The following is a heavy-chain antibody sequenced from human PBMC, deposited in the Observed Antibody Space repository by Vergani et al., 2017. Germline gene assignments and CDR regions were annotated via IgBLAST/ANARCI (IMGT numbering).Heavy chain of an antibody. CDR1: GYSFTSYW. Sequence: EVQLVQSGAEVKKPGESLKISCKGSGYSFTSYWIGWVRQMPGKGLEWMGIIYPGDSDTRYSPSFQGQVTISADKSISTGYLQWSSLKASDTAMYYCASAITMVRGVIIRGSFDIWGQGTMVTVSS. D-gene: IGHD3-10*01. J-gene: IGHJ3*02. V-gene: IGHV5-51*01. CDR3: ASAITMVRGVIIRGSFDI. CDR2: IYPGDSDT.